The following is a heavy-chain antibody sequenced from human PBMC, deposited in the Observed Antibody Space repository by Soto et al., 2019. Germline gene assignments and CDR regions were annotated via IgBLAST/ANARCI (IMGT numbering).Heavy chain of an antibody. Sequence: EEQLVETGGGLIQPGGSLRLSCAASGFSVSSNYMTWVRQAPGKGLEWVSIIYSTGDTYYADSVKGRFTLSRDNSQNTLFLQLNSLGAEDTAVYYCARGRLRLAYFDCWGQGTLVTVSS. CDR1: GFSVSSNY. D-gene: IGHD3-16*01. J-gene: IGHJ4*02. CDR3: ARGRLRLAYFDC. V-gene: IGHV3-53*02. CDR2: IYSTGDT.